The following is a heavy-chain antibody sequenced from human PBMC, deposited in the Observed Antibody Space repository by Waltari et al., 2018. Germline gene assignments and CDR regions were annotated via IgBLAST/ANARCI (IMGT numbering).Heavy chain of an antibody. CDR3: VRSAFLDV. Sequence: EVQLVESGGGLVQPGGSLRLSCAAFGVPFSTYWMNWARQAPGEGLVWVSRIKSDGSTTAYADSVKGRFTTSRDNAKNTLYLQMNSLRADDTAVYYCVRSAFLDVWGQGTTVTVSS. V-gene: IGHV3-74*01. D-gene: IGHD3-16*01. CDR2: IKSDGSTT. J-gene: IGHJ6*02. CDR1: GVPFSTYW.